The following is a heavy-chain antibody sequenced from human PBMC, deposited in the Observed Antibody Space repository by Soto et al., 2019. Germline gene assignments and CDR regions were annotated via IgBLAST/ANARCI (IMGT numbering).Heavy chain of an antibody. D-gene: IGHD1-26*01. CDR2: ISGSGGST. V-gene: IGHV3-23*01. CDR3: AKAILGRNAFDI. Sequence: VGSLRLSCSASGFTFSSYAMSWVRQAPGKGLEWVSAISGSGGSTYYSDSVKGRFTISRDNSKNTLYLQMNSLRAEDTAVYYCAKAILGRNAFDIWGQGTMVTVSS. CDR1: GFTFSSYA. J-gene: IGHJ3*02.